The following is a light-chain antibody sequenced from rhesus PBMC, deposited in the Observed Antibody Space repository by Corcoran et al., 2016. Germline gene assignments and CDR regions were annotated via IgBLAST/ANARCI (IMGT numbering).Light chain of an antibody. CDR1: SSDIGGYNY. J-gene: IGLJ1*01. Sequence: QSAPTQPPSVSGSTGQSVTISCTGTSSDIGGYNYVSWYQQHPGKAPKLMIYGVSNRPSGVSDRFSGSKSGNTASLTISGLQAEDEDDYYCCSYTTSSTYIFGAGTRLTVL. CDR3: CSYTTSSTYI. V-gene: IGLV2S7*01. CDR2: GVS.